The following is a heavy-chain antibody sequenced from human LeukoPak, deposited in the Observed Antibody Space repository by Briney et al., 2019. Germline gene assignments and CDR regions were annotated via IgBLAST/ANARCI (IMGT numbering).Heavy chain of an antibody. Sequence: PGRSLRLSCAASGFTFDDYAMHWVQQAPGKGLEWVSGISWNSGSIGYADSVKGRFTISRDNAKNSLYLQMNSLRAEDTALYYCAKDIGKGGPGGYYYGMDVWGQGTTVTVSS. D-gene: IGHD1-26*01. V-gene: IGHV3-9*01. CDR1: GFTFDDYA. CDR3: AKDIGKGGPGGYYYGMDV. CDR2: ISWNSGSI. J-gene: IGHJ6*02.